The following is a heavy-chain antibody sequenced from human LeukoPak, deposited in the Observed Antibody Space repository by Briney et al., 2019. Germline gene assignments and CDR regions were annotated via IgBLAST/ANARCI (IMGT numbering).Heavy chain of an antibody. J-gene: IGHJ5*02. D-gene: IGHD3-10*02. CDR2: IYYSGST. V-gene: IGHV4-59*01. CDR1: GGSISSYY. CDR3: ASSYLRDSWFDP. Sequence: SETLSLTCTVSGGSISSYYWSWIRQPPGKGLEWIGYIYYSGSTNYNPSLKSRVTISVDTSKNQFSLKLSSVTAADTAVYYCASSYLRDSWFDPWGQGTLVTVSS.